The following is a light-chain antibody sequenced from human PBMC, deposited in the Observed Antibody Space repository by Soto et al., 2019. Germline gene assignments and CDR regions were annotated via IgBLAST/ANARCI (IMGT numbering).Light chain of an antibody. CDR3: QQYNSYPWT. CDR2: DAS. Sequence: DIQMTQSPSTLSASVGDRVTITCRASQSISNWLAWYQQRPGQAPKLLIYDASSLESGVPSTFSGSASGTEFTLTISSLQPDDFATYYCQQYNSYPWTFGQGTKVEIK. V-gene: IGKV1-5*01. J-gene: IGKJ1*01. CDR1: QSISNW.